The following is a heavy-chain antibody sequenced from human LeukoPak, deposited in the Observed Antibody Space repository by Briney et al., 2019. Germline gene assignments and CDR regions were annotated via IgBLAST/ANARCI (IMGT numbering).Heavy chain of an antibody. CDR1: GGTFSSYA. J-gene: IGHJ4*02. Sequence: SVKVSCKASGGTFSSYAISWVRQAPGQGLEWMGGIIPIFGTANYAQKFQGRVTITADESTSTAYMELSSLRSEDTAVYYCARDKFCSSTSCPYYFDYGGQGPLATVS. CDR3: ARDKFCSSTSCPYYFDY. CDR2: IIPIFGTA. D-gene: IGHD2-2*01. V-gene: IGHV1-69*13.